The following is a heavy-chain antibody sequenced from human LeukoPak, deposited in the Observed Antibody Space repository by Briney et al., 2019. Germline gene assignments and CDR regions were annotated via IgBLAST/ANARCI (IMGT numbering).Heavy chain of an antibody. V-gene: IGHV3-7*01. CDR1: GFTFRDYW. CDR3: ARAGGTSWADY. D-gene: IGHD6-13*01. Sequence: GGSLRLSCEASGFTFRDYWMTWVRQAPGKGLEWVANVKQDGTEKFYVDSVKGRFTISRDNGKNSLYLQMNSLRVEDTAMYYCARAGGTSWADYWGQGTLVTVSS. J-gene: IGHJ4*02. CDR2: VKQDGTEK.